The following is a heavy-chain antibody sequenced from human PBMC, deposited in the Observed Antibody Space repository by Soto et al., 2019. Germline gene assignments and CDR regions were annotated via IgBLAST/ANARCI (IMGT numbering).Heavy chain of an antibody. CDR3: ARGPIAAAPFDY. Sequence: SETLSLTCTVSGGAISTYYWTWIRQPAGKALEWIGRIYSSGSTKYNPSLQSRVTMSLDTSKNQFSLKLSSVTAADTAVYYCARGPIAAAPFDYWGQGTLVTVSS. V-gene: IGHV4-4*07. CDR2: IYSSGST. CDR1: GGAISTYY. D-gene: IGHD6-13*01. J-gene: IGHJ4*02.